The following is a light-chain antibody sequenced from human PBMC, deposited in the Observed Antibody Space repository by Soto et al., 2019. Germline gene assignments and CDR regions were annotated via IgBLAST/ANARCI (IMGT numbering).Light chain of an antibody. CDR2: DTD. J-gene: IGLJ2*01. Sequence: QSALTQPPSVSAAPGQKVTISCSGSSSNVGFNYVSWYQQFPGTAPKLLIYDTDKRPSGIPDRFSGSKSGTSATLDITGLQTGDEADYYCGAWDNSLSAGVFGGATKVTVL. CDR1: SSNVGFNY. CDR3: GAWDNSLSAGV. V-gene: IGLV1-51*01.